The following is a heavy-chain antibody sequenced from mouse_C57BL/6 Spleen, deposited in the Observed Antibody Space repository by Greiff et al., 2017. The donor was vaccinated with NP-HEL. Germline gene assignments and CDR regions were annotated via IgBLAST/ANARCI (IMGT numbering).Heavy chain of an antibody. Sequence: EVKLVESGGGLVQPGGSLKLSCAASGFTFSDYYMYWVRQTPEKRLEWVAYISNGGGSTYYPDTVKGRFTISRDNAKNTLYLQLSRLKSEDTAMYYCARRPLSTTDFDYWGQGTTLTVSS. CDR3: ARRPLSTTDFDY. J-gene: IGHJ2*01. CDR1: GFTFSDYY. D-gene: IGHD1-1*01. CDR2: ISNGGGST. V-gene: IGHV5-12*01.